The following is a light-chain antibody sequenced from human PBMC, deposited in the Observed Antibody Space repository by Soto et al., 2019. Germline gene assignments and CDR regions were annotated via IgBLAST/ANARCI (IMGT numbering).Light chain of an antibody. V-gene: IGKV1-33*01. CDR1: QDITKS. Sequence: DIQMTQSPTSLSASIGDRVTISCQASQDITKSLNWYQQKAGKAPKVLIYDASNLETGVPSRFSGTGSGTEFTLTISTLQPEDVATYYCQQFAHHPTFGGGTKVDIK. CDR3: QQFAHHPT. CDR2: DAS. J-gene: IGKJ4*01.